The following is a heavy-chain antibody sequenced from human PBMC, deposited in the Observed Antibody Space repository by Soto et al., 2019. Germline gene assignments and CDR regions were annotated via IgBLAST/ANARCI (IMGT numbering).Heavy chain of an antibody. CDR3: TTEKGY. Sequence: EVQLVESGGGLVKPGESLRLSCAASGFTFTNAWMNWVRQAPGKGLEWVGRIRSKIDGGTPDYAAPVKGRFTISRDDSKNTLYVQMNSLKTEDTAIYYCTTEKGYWGQGTLVTVSS. V-gene: IGHV3-15*07. CDR2: IRSKIDGGTP. J-gene: IGHJ4*02. CDR1: GFTFTNAW.